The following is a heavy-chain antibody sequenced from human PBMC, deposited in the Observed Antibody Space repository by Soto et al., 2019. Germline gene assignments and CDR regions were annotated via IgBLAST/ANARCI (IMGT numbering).Heavy chain of an antibody. CDR3: AHKLDTVDWFGP. D-gene: IGHD5-18*01. V-gene: IGHV2-5*01. CDR1: GFSLRNGGVG. J-gene: IGHJ5*02. CDR2: IYWNDDK. Sequence: QITLKESGPTLVKSTQTLTLTCSFSGFSLRNGGVGVDWIRQPPGKALEWVALIYWNDDKRYSPFLKNRLTLINDTFKDQVVLTMTNVDPVDTATYYGAHKLDTVDWFGPWGKGILVTVSS.